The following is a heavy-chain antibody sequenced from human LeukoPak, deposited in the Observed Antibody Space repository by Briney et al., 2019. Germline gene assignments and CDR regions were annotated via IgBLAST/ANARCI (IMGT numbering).Heavy chain of an antibody. CDR2: IKQDGSEK. J-gene: IGHJ4*02. D-gene: IGHD6-13*01. CDR3: ARERGYSSSWEDY. Sequence: GGSLRLSCAASGFTFSSYWMSWVRQAPGKGLEWVANIKQDGSEKYYVDSVKGRFTSSRDNAKNSLYLQMNSLRAEDTAVYYCARERGYSSSWEDYWGQGTLVTVSS. CDR1: GFTFSSYW. V-gene: IGHV3-7*01.